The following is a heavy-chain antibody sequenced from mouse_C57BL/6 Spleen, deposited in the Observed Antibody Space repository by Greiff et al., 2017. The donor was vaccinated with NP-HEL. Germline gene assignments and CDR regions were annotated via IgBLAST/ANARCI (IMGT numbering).Heavy chain of an antibody. Sequence: EVKLVESGPELVKPGASVKIPCKASGYTFTDYNMDWVKQSHGKSLEWIGDINPNNGGTIYNQKFKGKATLTVDKSSSTAYMELRSLTSEDTAVYYCARLWDYGSSPSWFAYWGQGTLVTVSA. CDR2: INPNNGGT. J-gene: IGHJ3*01. V-gene: IGHV1-18*01. CDR1: GYTFTDYN. D-gene: IGHD1-1*01. CDR3: ARLWDYGSSPSWFAY.